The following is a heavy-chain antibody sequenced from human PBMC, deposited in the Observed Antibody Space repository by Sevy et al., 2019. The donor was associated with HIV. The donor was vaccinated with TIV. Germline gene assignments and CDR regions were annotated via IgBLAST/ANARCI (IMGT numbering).Heavy chain of an antibody. V-gene: IGHV1-24*01. D-gene: IGHD2-15*01. CDR3: AAVGLRYFSGSSSYQGDWFDP. Sequence: ASVKVSRKVSGYTLTKLSIHWVRQPPGKGLEWMGDFDPQNGETIYAERFQGRLTLTEDTSTDMVYMELSSLTSDDTAVYYCAAVGLRYFSGSSSYQGDWFDPWGQGTLVTVSS. J-gene: IGHJ5*02. CDR1: GYTLTKLS. CDR2: FDPQNGET.